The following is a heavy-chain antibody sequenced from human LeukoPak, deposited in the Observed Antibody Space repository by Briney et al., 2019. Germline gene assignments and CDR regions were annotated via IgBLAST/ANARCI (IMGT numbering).Heavy chain of an antibody. CDR3: AKGGAYYDSSGYYPGDFDY. CDR1: GFTVSSNY. V-gene: IGHV3-53*01. J-gene: IGHJ4*02. CDR2: IYSGGST. Sequence: PGGSLRLSCAASGFTVSSNYMSWVRQAPGKGLEWVSVIYSGGSTYYADSVKGRFTISRDNSKNTLYLQMNSLRAEDTAVYYCAKGGAYYDSSGYYPGDFDYWGQGTLVTVSS. D-gene: IGHD3-22*01.